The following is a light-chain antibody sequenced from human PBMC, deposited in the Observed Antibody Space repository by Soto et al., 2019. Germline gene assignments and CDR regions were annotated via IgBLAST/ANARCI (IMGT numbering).Light chain of an antibody. CDR2: TAS. CDR3: QQSYSTLS. V-gene: IGKV1-39*01. J-gene: IGKJ4*01. CDR1: QSISNS. Sequence: DIQMTQSPSSLSASVGDRVTITCRANQSISNSLNWYQQKPGKAPKLLIYTASSLHNGVPSRFSGRGSGTDFSLTISSLQAEDFATYYCQQSYSTLSFGGGTKLEIK.